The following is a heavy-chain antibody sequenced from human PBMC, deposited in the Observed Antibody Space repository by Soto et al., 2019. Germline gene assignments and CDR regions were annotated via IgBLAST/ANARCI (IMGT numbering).Heavy chain of an antibody. Sequence: QVHLQESGPGRVKPSETLSLTCSVSGGSVYDFYWNWLRQTPGKGLEWIGNIYNNGRTNYSPSLKNRVTISIDTSKNQFSLHLSSVTTADTAMYFRARGHGIYVRFDSWGQGTLVSVSS. V-gene: IGHV4-59*02. J-gene: IGHJ4*02. D-gene: IGHD3-10*02. CDR2: IYNNGRT. CDR1: GGSVYDFY. CDR3: ARGHGIYVRFDS.